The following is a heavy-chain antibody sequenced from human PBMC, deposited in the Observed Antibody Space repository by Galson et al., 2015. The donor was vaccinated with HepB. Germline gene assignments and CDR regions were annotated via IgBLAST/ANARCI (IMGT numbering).Heavy chain of an antibody. D-gene: IGHD4-17*01. CDR1: GYKLTNYG. CDR3: ARDHTVTTKNWFDP. J-gene: IGHJ5*02. V-gene: IGHV1-18*01. Sequence: SVKVSCKASGYKLTNYGLNWVRQAPGQELEWMGWISSYNGNTNYAQKFQGRVTMTTDTSTSTAYMELRSLRSDDTAVYYCARDHTVTTKNWFDPWGQGTLVIVSS. CDR2: ISSYNGNT.